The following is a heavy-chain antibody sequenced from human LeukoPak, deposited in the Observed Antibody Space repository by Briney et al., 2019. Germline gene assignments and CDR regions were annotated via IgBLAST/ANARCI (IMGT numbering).Heavy chain of an antibody. CDR3: ARHFKRYYMDV. CDR2: IYPGDSDT. J-gene: IGHJ6*03. V-gene: IGHV5-51*01. CDR1: GYRFTDYW. Sequence: GESLKISCKGSGYRFTDYWIGWVRQMPGKGLERMGIIYPGDSDTRYSPSFQGQVTISADKSISTAYLQWSRLKASDTAMYYCARHFKRYYMDVWGKGTTVTVSS.